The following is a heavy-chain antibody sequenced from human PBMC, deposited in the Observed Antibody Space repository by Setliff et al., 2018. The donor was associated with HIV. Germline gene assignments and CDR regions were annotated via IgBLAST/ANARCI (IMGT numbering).Heavy chain of an antibody. CDR2: IRGFNGNT. CDR1: GYSFARYG. D-gene: IGHD6-19*01. CDR3: ARVPYRSAWFSGGHDAFDI. Sequence: GASVKVSCKASGYSFARYGLSWVRQAPGQGLEWMGWIRGFNGNTKYAQSFQDRVAMTTETATSTAYMEMRSLRSGDTAVYFCARVPYRSAWFSGGHDAFDIWGQGTMVTVS. J-gene: IGHJ3*02. V-gene: IGHV1-18*01.